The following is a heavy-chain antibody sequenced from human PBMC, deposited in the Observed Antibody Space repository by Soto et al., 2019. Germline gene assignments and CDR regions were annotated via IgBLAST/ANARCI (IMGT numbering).Heavy chain of an antibody. Sequence: GGSLRLSCAASEFTFSEQWMTWVRQAPGEGLEWVANIKGDGSEKYYVDSVKGRFTISRDDATKSLALQMNSLRVEDTAVYYCARGHYGKDVWGQGTTVTVSS. J-gene: IGHJ6*02. V-gene: IGHV3-7*03. CDR3: ARGHYGKDV. CDR1: EFTFSEQW. CDR2: IKGDGSEK.